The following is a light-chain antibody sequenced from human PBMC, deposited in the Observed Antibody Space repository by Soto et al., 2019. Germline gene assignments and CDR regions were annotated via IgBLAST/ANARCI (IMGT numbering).Light chain of an antibody. V-gene: IGKV3-11*01. CDR2: DAS. J-gene: IGKJ4*01. CDR3: QQRSNWLT. Sequence: EIVLTQSPATLSLSPGVRATLSCRASQSVSSYLAWYQQKPGQAPRLLIYDASSRATGIPARFSGSGSGTDFTLTISSLEPEDFAVYYCQQRSNWLTFGGGTKVEIK. CDR1: QSVSSY.